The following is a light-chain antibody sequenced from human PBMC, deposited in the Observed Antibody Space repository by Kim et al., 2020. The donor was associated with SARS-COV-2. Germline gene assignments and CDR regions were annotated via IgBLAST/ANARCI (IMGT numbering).Light chain of an antibody. Sequence: GQSFTLSCTGTSSDVGTYNYVSWYQHHPGKAPKLMIYHVSTRPSGVPDRFSGSKSGNTASLTISGLQADDEADYYCYSYAGSNTYVFGTGTKVTVL. CDR2: HVS. V-gene: IGLV2-11*01. CDR3: YSYAGSNTYV. J-gene: IGLJ1*01. CDR1: SSDVGTYNY.